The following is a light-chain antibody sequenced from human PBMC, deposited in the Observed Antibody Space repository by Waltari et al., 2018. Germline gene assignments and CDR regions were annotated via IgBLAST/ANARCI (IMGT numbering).Light chain of an antibody. CDR2: WAS. J-gene: IGKJ5*01. Sequence: DIVMTQSPDSLAVSLGERATINCKSSQSVFSSPNSKTYIAWYQQKPGQPPKLLINWASTRGSGVPDRFSGSGSGTDFTLTISSLQAEDVAVYYCHHYYIPPLTFGQGTRLEIK. CDR1: QSVFSSPNSKTY. CDR3: HHYYIPPLT. V-gene: IGKV4-1*01.